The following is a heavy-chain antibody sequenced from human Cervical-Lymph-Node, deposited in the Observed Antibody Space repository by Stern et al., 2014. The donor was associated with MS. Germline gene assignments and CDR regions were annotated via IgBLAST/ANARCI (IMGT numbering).Heavy chain of an antibody. V-gene: IGHV4-39*01. CDR3: ARHKISFSSGWFYFDY. CDR2: VHYSGNP. Sequence: QLQLQESGQGLVKPSETLSLTCTVSGGSISSGSYYWGWIRQPPGKRLGWFGSVHYSGNPYYTASLKSRVTVSVDTSRPHFSLKLTSVTAADTAVYYCARHKISFSSGWFYFDYWGQGTLVTVSS. CDR1: GGSISSGSYY. D-gene: IGHD6-19*01. J-gene: IGHJ4*02.